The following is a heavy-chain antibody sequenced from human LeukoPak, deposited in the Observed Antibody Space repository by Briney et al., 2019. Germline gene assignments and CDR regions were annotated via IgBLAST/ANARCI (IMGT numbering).Heavy chain of an antibody. CDR2: IIPIFGTA. J-gene: IGHJ5*02. D-gene: IGHD1-26*01. CDR3: ARRSGSRSVKGNWFDP. Sequence: ASVKVSCKASGYTFTGYYMHWVRQAPGQGLEWMGGIIPIFGTANYAQKFQGRVMITADESTSTAYMELSSLRSEDTAVYYCARRSGSRSVKGNWFDPWGQGTLVTVSS. V-gene: IGHV1-69*13. CDR1: GYTFTGYY.